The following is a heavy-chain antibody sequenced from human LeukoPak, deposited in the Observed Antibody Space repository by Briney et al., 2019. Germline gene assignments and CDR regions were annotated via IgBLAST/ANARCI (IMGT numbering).Heavy chain of an antibody. J-gene: IGHJ5*02. V-gene: IGHV4-34*01. CDR3: AREGLTTYNWFDP. D-gene: IGHD4/OR15-4a*01. CDR1: GGSFSGYY. Sequence: SETLSLTCAVYGGSFSGYYWSWIRQPPGKGLEWIGEINHSGSTNYNPSLKSRVTISVDTSKNQFSLKLSSVTAADTAVYYCAREGLTTYNWFDPWGQGTLVTVSS. CDR2: INHSGST.